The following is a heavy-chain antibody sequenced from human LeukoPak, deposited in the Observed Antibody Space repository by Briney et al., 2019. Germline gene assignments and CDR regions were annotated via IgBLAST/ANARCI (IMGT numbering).Heavy chain of an antibody. Sequence: PSEILSLTCTVSGDSISSSDSYWDWIRQPPGKGLEWIGSIFHSGSTYYNPSLKSRVTISVDTSKNQFSLKLSSVTAADTAVYYCARRSDYDSSGYYPFDYWGQGTLVTVSS. V-gene: IGHV4-39*01. CDR3: ARRSDYDSSGYYPFDY. CDR2: IFHSGST. D-gene: IGHD3-22*01. CDR1: GDSISSSDSY. J-gene: IGHJ4*02.